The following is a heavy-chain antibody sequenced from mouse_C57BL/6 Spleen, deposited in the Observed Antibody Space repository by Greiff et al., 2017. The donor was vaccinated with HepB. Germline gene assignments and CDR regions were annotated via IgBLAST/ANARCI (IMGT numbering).Heavy chain of an antibody. CDR2: ISSGSSTI. CDR3: ARPEDYYGVAY. Sequence: LIESGGGLVKPGGSLKLSCAASGFTFSDYGMHWVRQAPEKGLEWVAYISSGSSTIYYADTVKGRFTISRDNAKTTLFLQMTSLRSKNTAMYDCARPEDYYGVAYWGQGTLVTVSA. V-gene: IGHV5-17*01. D-gene: IGHD1-1*01. J-gene: IGHJ3*01. CDR1: GFTFSDYG.